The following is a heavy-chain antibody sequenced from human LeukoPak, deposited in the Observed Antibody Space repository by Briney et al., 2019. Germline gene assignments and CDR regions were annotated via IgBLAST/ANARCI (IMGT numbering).Heavy chain of an antibody. CDR3: ARLPRHCSGGSCHSINY. Sequence: GESLKISCKGSGYRFTSYWISWVRQMPGKGLEWMGRIDPSDSYTKYSPSFQGHVTISADKSISTAYLQWSSLKASDTAMYYCARLPRHCSGGSCHSINYWGQGTLVTVSS. D-gene: IGHD2-15*01. CDR1: GYRFTSYW. CDR2: IDPSDSYT. V-gene: IGHV5-10-1*01. J-gene: IGHJ4*02.